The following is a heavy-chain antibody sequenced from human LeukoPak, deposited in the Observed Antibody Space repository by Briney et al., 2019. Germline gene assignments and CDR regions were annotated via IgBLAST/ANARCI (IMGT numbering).Heavy chain of an antibody. CDR3: ARQSPPVAGTSGSDY. D-gene: IGHD6-19*01. CDR2: IYPGDSDT. Sequence: GESLKIPCKGSGYSFTSYWSGWVRQMPGKGLEWMGIIYPGDSDTRYSPSFQGQVTISADKSISTAYLQWSSLKASDTAMYYCARQSPPVAGTSGSDYWGQGTLVTVSS. J-gene: IGHJ4*02. CDR1: GYSFTSYW. V-gene: IGHV5-51*01.